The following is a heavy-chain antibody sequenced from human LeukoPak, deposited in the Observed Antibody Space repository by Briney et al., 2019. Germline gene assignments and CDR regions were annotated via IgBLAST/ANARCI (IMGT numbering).Heavy chain of an antibody. V-gene: IGHV4-4*07. CDR3: ARDRLGYCSSTSCQEDYYYYMDV. CDR1: GGSISSYY. D-gene: IGHD2-2*01. Sequence: SETLSLTCTVSGGSISSYYWSWIRQPAGKGLEWIGRIYTSGSTNYNPSLKSRVTMSVDTSKNQFSLKLSSVTAADTAVYYCARDRLGYCSSTSCQEDYYYYMDVWGKGTTVTVSS. J-gene: IGHJ6*03. CDR2: IYTSGST.